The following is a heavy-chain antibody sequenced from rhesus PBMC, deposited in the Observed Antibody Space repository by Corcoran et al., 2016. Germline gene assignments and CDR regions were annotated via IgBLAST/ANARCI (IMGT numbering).Heavy chain of an antibody. CDR3: ARESGSYYYYWYFDL. V-gene: IGHV4-169*02. CDR2: IYGSGSST. Sequence: QLQLQESGPGLVKPSETLSVTCAVSGGSISSNYWSWTRQPPGTGLEWIGRIYGSGSSTNYNPSLKSRVTLSVDTSKNQLSLKLSSVTAADTAVYYCARESGSYYYYWYFDLWGPGTPITISS. CDR1: GGSISSNY. D-gene: IGHD3-16*01. J-gene: IGHJ2*01.